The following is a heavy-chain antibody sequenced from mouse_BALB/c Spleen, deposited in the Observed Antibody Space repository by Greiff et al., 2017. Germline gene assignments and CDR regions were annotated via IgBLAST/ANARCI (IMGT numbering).Heavy chain of an antibody. CDR3: GRDSIYRGGAMDY. CDR2: INPGSGST. Sequence: QVQLQQSGPELVKPGASVKMSCKASGFTFTDYVISWVKQRTGQGLEWIGEINPGSGSTYYNEKFKGKATLTADKCSNTAYMQRSSLTAEDSAVYFCGRDSIYRGGAMDYWGQGTSVTVSS. V-gene: IGHV1-77*01. CDR1: GFTFTDYV. D-gene: IGHD2-5*01. J-gene: IGHJ4*01.